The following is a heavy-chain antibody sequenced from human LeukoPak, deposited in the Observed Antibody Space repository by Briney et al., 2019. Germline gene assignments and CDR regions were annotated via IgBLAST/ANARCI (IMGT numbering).Heavy chain of an antibody. CDR2: IYHSGST. CDR3: TNYGDYGGWFDP. D-gene: IGHD4-17*01. Sequence: SGTLSLTCAVSGGSISSNNWWSWVRQPPGKGLEWIGEIYHSGSTNYNPSLKSRVTISVHKSKNQFSLNLRSVTAADTAVYYCTNYGDYGGWFDPWGQGTLVTVSS. J-gene: IGHJ5*02. V-gene: IGHV4-4*02. CDR1: GGSISSNNW.